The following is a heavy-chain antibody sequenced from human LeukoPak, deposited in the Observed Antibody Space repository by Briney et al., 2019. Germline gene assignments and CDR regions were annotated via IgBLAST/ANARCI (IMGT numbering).Heavy chain of an antibody. CDR1: GDSVSSKGAA. V-gene: IGHV6-1*01. CDR2: TYYRSKWYN. Sequence: SQTLSLTCAISGDSVSSKGAAWNWIRQSPSRGLEWLGRTYYRSKWYNDYAVSVKSRMTINPDTSKNQFSLQLNSVTPEDTAVYYCAREKFVFIAAAGAFDYWGQGTLVTVSS. D-gene: IGHD6-13*01. CDR3: AREKFVFIAAAGAFDY. J-gene: IGHJ4*02.